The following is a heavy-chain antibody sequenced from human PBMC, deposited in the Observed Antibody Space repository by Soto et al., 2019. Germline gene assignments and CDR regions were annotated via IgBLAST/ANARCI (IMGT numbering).Heavy chain of an antibody. Sequence: EVQLLESGGGLVQPGGSLRLSCAGSGFTFSNYGMSWVRQAPGKGLEWVSAISGSGGTTYYADSVRGRFTISRDNSKNTLYLQMNSLRAGDTALYYCAKDHRDWGQGILVTVSS. CDR3: AKDHRD. J-gene: IGHJ4*02. CDR2: ISGSGGTT. CDR1: GFTFSNYG. V-gene: IGHV3-23*01.